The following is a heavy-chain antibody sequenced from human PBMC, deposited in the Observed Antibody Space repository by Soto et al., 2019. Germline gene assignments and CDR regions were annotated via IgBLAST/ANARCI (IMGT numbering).Heavy chain of an antibody. Sequence: GGSLRLSCAASGVTFSSYSMSWVRQAPGKGLEWVSAISGSGGSTYYAGSVKGRFTISRENAKNSLYLQMNSLRAGDTAVYYCARGPVDCSGGSCYNWFDPWGQGTLVTVSS. CDR3: ARGPVDCSGGSCYNWFDP. CDR2: ISGSGGST. J-gene: IGHJ5*02. D-gene: IGHD2-15*01. CDR1: GVTFSSYS. V-gene: IGHV3-23*01.